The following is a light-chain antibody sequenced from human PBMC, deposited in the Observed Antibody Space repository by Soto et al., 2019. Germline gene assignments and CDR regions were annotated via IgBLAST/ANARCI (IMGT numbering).Light chain of an antibody. V-gene: IGKV4-1*01. CDR1: QSVLYSSNNKNY. CDR2: WAS. J-gene: IGKJ1*01. CDR3: QQYYSTPQT. Sequence: DTVLTPSPDALAVSLGERATINCKSSQSVLYSSNNKNYLAWYQQKPGQPPKLLIYWASTRESGVPDRFSGSGSGTDFTLTISSLQAEDVAVYYCQQYYSTPQTFGQGTKVDIK.